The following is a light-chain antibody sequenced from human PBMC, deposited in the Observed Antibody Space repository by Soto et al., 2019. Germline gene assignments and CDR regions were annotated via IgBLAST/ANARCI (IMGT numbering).Light chain of an antibody. J-gene: IGLJ1*01. V-gene: IGLV4-69*01. CDR1: SWHSSYA. CDR2: LNSDGSH. Sequence: QLVLTQSPSASASLGASVKFTCTLSSWHSSYAIAWHQQQPEKGPRYLMKLNSDGSHSKGDGIPDRFSGSSSGAERYLTISSLQSEDEADYYCQTWGTGIHVFGTGTKVTVL. CDR3: QTWGTGIHV.